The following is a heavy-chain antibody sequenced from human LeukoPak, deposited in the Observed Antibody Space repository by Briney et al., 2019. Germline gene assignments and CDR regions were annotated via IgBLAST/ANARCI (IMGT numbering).Heavy chain of an antibody. V-gene: IGHV4-39*07. Sequence: SETLSLTCTVSGGSISSSSYYWGWIRQPPGKGLEWIGSIYHSGSTYYNPSLKSRVTISVDTSKNQFSLKLSSVTAADTAVYYCARDLGRVGATTGDYWGQGTLVTVSS. CDR2: IYHSGST. D-gene: IGHD1-26*01. CDR1: GGSISSSSYY. J-gene: IGHJ4*02. CDR3: ARDLGRVGATTGDY.